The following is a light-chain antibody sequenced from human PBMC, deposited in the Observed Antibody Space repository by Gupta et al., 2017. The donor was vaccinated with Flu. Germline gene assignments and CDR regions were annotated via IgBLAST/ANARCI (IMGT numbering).Light chain of an antibody. J-gene: IGLJ2*01. CDR3: QVWDSSSPHPVV. CDR2: DDT. CDR1: NIGRKS. V-gene: IGLV3-21*02. Sequence: SYVLTQPPSVSVAPGQTATISCGGDNIGRKSVHWYQQRPGQAHVLVVYDDTDRPSGIPARFSGSNSGNTATLTIVRVEAGDEADYYCQVWDSSSPHPVVFGGGTNLAV.